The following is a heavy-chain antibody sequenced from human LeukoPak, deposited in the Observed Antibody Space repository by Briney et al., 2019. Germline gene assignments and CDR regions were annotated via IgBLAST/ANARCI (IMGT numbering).Heavy chain of an antibody. D-gene: IGHD5-18*01. V-gene: IGHV1-46*01. J-gene: IGHJ4*02. CDR1: GYTFTNYY. CDR3: ARNTAKVYFEY. CDR2: INPSGGST. Sequence: ASVKVSCKASGYTFTNYYIHWVRQAPGQGLEWLGVINPSGGSTNYAQRFLGRVTLTRDTSTTTVYMELRSLRSDDTAVYYCARNTAKVYFEYWGQGTLVTVSS.